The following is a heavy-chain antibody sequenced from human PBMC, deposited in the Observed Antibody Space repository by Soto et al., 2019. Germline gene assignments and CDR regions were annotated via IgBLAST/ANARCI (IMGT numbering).Heavy chain of an antibody. CDR3: AKDQSSLWEKFDY. J-gene: IGHJ4*02. CDR2: ISYDGSNK. V-gene: IGHV3-30*18. D-gene: IGHD6-13*01. Sequence: GGSLRLSCAASGFTFRTYGLHWVRQAPGKGLEWLAVISYDGSNKYYADSVKGRFTISRDNSKNALYLQMNSLRAEDMAVYYCAKDQSSLWEKFDYWGQGTLVTVSS. CDR1: GFTFRTYG.